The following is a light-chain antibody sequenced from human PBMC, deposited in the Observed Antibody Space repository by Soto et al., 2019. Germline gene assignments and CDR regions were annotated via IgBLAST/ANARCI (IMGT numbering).Light chain of an antibody. CDR3: QQYKSSWT. V-gene: IGKV1-5*01. CDR1: QSISSW. Sequence: DIQMTQSPSTLSASVGDRVIITCRASQSISSWLAWYQQKPGKVPNLLIYDASNLESGVPLRFSGSGSGTDFTLTISSLPPDDFATYYCQQYKSSWTFGQGTKVEIQ. CDR2: DAS. J-gene: IGKJ1*01.